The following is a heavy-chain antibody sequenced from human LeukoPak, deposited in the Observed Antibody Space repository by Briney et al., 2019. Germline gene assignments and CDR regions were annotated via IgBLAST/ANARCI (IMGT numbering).Heavy chain of an antibody. V-gene: IGHV3-74*01. Sequence: GGSLRLSCAASGFTFSSYWMHWVRQAPGKGLVWVSRNTDGSSTSYADSVKGRFTISRDNSKNTLYLQMNNLRAEDTAVYYCARYENGGIDYWGQGTLVTVSS. D-gene: IGHD2-15*01. J-gene: IGHJ4*02. CDR2: NTDGSST. CDR3: ARYENGGIDY. CDR1: GFTFSSYW.